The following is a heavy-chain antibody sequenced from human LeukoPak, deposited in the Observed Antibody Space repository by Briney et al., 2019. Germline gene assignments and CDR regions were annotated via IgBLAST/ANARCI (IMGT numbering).Heavy chain of an antibody. J-gene: IGHJ6*02. V-gene: IGHV1-2*06. Sequence: ASVKVSCKASGYTFTGYYMHWVRQAPGQGLEWMGRINPNSGGTNYAQKFQGRVTMTRDTSISTAYMELSRLRSDGTAVYYCARGRYYYGSGSYPGDVWGQGTTVTVSS. CDR3: ARGRYYYGSGSYPGDV. D-gene: IGHD3-10*01. CDR1: GYTFTGYY. CDR2: INPNSGGT.